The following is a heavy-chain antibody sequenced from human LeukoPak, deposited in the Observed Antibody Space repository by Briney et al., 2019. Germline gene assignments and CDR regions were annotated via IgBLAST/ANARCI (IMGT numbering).Heavy chain of an antibody. Sequence: PGGSLRLSCAASGFTSSSYSMNWVRQAPGKGLDWVSYISNSSSTIYYADSVKGRFTISRDNAKNSLYLQMNSLRAEDAAVYYCAKGYSYGRSWFDPWGQRTLVTLSS. V-gene: IGHV3-48*04. CDR2: ISNSSSTI. CDR1: GFTSSSYS. D-gene: IGHD5-18*01. CDR3: AKGYSYGRSWFDP. J-gene: IGHJ5*02.